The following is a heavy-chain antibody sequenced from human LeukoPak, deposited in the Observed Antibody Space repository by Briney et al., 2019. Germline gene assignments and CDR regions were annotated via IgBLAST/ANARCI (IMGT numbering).Heavy chain of an antibody. CDR2: ITPNGGST. Sequence: GGSLRLSCAASGFTFSTYAMNWVRQAPGKGLEWVSAITPNGGSTYYADSVKGRFTVSRDNSKNTLYLQMNSLRAEDTAVYYCATQQLADYWGQGTLVTVSS. V-gene: IGHV3-23*01. CDR1: GFTFSTYA. J-gene: IGHJ4*02. CDR3: ATQQLADY. D-gene: IGHD6-6*01.